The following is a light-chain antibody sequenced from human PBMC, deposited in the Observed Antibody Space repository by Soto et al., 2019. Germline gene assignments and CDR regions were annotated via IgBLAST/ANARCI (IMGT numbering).Light chain of an antibody. Sequence: EIVLTQSPATLSLSPGERAALSCRASQSVSIYLAWYQQKPGQAPRLLIYAASNRATGIPARFSGSGSGTVFTPTISSLAPEDFAVYYCQQRSNSPPTFGQGTKLEIK. CDR1: QSVSIY. V-gene: IGKV3-11*01. CDR3: QQRSNSPPT. CDR2: AAS. J-gene: IGKJ2*01.